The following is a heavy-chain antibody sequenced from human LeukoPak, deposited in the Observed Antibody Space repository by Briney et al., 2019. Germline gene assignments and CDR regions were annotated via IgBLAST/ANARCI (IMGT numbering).Heavy chain of an antibody. CDR1: GYTFTSYA. D-gene: IGHD2-21*02. J-gene: IGHJ4*02. V-gene: IGHV1-3*04. Sequence: ASVKVSCKASGYTFTSYAMHWVRQAPGHRLECMGWINTGNGNTKYSQKFQGRVTITRDTSASTAYMDLSSLRSEDTAVYYCARNTETAIPLPYYFDYWGQGTLVTVPS. CDR3: ARNTETAIPLPYYFDY. CDR2: INTGNGNT.